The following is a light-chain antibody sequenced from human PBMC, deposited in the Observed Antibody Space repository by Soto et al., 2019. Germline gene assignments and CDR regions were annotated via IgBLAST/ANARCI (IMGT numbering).Light chain of an antibody. CDR2: DNI. CDR1: ASNLGAKYA. Sequence: QSVLTQPPSVSGAPGQRVTISCTGSASNLGAKYAVHWYQHLPGTAPKLLIYDNIHRPSGVPDRFSGSKSDTSASLAITGLQAEDEADYYCQSYDTTLSSLVFGGGTKVTVL. J-gene: IGLJ3*02. V-gene: IGLV1-40*01. CDR3: QSYDTTLSSLV.